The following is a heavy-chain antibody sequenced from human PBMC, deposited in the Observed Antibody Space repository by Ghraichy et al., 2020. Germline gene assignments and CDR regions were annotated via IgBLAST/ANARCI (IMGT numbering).Heavy chain of an antibody. V-gene: IGHV3-20*04. J-gene: IGHJ6*02. D-gene: IGHD5-24*01. Sequence: GGSLRLSCAASGFTFDDYGMSWVRQAPGKGLEWVSGINWNGGSTGYADSVKGRFTISRDNAKNSLYLQMNSLRAEDTALYYCARDMGWLAQATYYYYGMDVWGQGTTVTVSS. CDR2: INWNGGST. CDR3: ARDMGWLAQATYYYYGMDV. CDR1: GFTFDDYG.